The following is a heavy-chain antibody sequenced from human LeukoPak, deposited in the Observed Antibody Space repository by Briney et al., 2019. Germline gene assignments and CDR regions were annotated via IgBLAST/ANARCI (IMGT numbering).Heavy chain of an antibody. CDR1: GFTFNEFG. CDR2: ILYDGSNK. Sequence: PGGSLRLSCAASGFTFNEFGVHWVRQAPGQGLEWVALILYDGSNKYYADSVKGRSTISRDNSKNTVYLQMNSLRVEDTAIYYCARDRPTGSYYSIDYWGQGTLVTVSS. CDR3: ARDRPTGSYYSIDY. D-gene: IGHD1-26*01. J-gene: IGHJ4*02. V-gene: IGHV3-30*02.